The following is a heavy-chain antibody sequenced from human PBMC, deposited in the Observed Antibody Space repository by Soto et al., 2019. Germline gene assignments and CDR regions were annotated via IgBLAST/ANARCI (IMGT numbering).Heavy chain of an antibody. Sequence: GASVKVSCKASGYTCTSNAIHWMRQAPGQRREWMGWINGGDADTKYSENFQSRVTLTRDTPATTAYMELTRLRSEDTAVYYCARVFDGPADYWGQGXLVIFTS. CDR3: ARVFDGPADY. J-gene: IGHJ4*02. CDR2: INGGDADT. D-gene: IGHD3-10*02. CDR1: GYTCTSNA. V-gene: IGHV1-3*01.